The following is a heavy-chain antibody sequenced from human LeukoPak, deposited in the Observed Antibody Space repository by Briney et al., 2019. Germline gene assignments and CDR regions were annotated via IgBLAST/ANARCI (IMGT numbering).Heavy chain of an antibody. CDR3: ARRGYSSSWTYYYYYYGMDV. Sequence: GASVTVSFKASGYTFTSYDINWVRQATGQGLEWMGWMNPNSGNTGYAQKFQGRVTMTRNTSISTAYMELSSLRSEDTAVYYCARRGYSSSWTYYYYYYGMDVWGQGTTVTVSS. CDR2: MNPNSGNT. D-gene: IGHD6-13*01. J-gene: IGHJ6*02. CDR1: GYTFTSYD. V-gene: IGHV1-8*01.